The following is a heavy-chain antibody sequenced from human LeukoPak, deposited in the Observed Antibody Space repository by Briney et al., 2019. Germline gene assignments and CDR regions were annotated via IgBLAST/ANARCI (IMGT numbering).Heavy chain of an antibody. CDR2: IYHSGIT. CDR3: ARVPTVTFFDY. J-gene: IGHJ4*02. V-gene: IGHV4-38-2*02. CDR1: GYSISSGYY. Sequence: SETLSLTCTVSGYSISSGYYWGWIRQPPGKGLEWIGSIYHSGITYYNPSLKSRVTISADTPKNQFSLKLSSVTAADTAMYYCARVPTVTFFDYWGQGTLVTVSS. D-gene: IGHD4-17*01.